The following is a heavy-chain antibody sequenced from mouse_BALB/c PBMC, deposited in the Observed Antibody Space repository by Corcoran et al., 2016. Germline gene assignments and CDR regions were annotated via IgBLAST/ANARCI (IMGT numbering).Heavy chain of an antibody. CDR2: NWWDDDK. CDR1: GFSLSTSGMG. CDR3: ARRAVITTVGGSMDY. V-gene: IGHV8-8*01. Sequence: QVTLKESGPGILKPSQTLSLPCSFSGFSLSTSGMGVGWIRQPSGKGLEWLAPNWWDDDKDDNPSLKSQLTISKETSRNQVFLKITHVDTAETATYYCARRAVITTVGGSMDYWGQGTSVTVSS. J-gene: IGHJ4*01. D-gene: IGHD1-1*01.